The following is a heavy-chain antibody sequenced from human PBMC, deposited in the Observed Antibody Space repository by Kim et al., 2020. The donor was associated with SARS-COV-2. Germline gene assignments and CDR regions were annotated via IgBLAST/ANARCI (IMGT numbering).Heavy chain of an antibody. V-gene: IGHV3-64*02. D-gene: IGHD6-19*01. Sequence: GGSLRLSCAASGFTFSSYAMHWVRQAPGKGLEYVSAISSNGGSTYYADSVKGRFTISRDNSKNTLYLQMGSLRAEDMAVYYCAREGVSPYSSGWYPAGGMDVWGQGTTVTVSS. J-gene: IGHJ6*02. CDR1: GFTFSSYA. CDR3: AREGVSPYSSGWYPAGGMDV. CDR2: ISSNGGST.